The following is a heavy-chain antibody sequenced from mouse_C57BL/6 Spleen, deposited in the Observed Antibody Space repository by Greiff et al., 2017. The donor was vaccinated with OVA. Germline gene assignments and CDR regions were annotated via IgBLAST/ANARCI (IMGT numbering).Heavy chain of an antibody. J-gene: IGHJ2*01. CDR1: GFTFSSYA. CDR2: ISDGGSYT. V-gene: IGHV5-4*01. CDR3: ARERVYYYYEGYYFDY. Sequence: EVQVVESGGGLVKPGGSLKLSCAASGFTFSSYAMSWVRQTPEKRLEWVATISDGGSYTYYPDNVKGRFTISRDNAKNNLYLQMSHLKSEDTAMYYFARERVYYYYEGYYFDYWGQGTTLTVSS. D-gene: IGHD2-4*01.